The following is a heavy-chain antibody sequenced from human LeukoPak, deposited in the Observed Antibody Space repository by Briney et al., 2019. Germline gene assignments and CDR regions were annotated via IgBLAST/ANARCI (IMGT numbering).Heavy chain of an antibody. CDR2: IYGSGSI. CDR3: ARAPVIMVRVVVMPNNKGEIAYYFDF. D-gene: IGHD3-10*01. V-gene: IGHV4-4*07. J-gene: IGHJ4*02. Sequence: SETLSLTCTVSGGSISSYYWSWIRQPAGKGLEWIGRIYGSGSINYNPSLKSRVTMSVDTSKNQFSLKLTSVTAADTAVYYCARAPVIMVRVVVMPNNKGEIAYYFDFWGQGTLVTVSS. CDR1: GGSISSYY.